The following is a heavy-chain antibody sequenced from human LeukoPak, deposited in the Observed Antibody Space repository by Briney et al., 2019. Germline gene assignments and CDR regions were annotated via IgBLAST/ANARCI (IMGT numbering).Heavy chain of an antibody. D-gene: IGHD2-21*02. CDR2: IKQDGSEQ. V-gene: IGHV3-7*03. Sequence: GGSLRLSCAASGFTFSSYAMSWVRQAPGKGLEWVASIKQDGSEQYYADSVKGRFTISRDNAKTSMHLEMNSLRVQDTAVYYCTRDRALYCGGDCYTGYFDYWGQGTLVTVSS. CDR3: TRDRALYCGGDCYTGYFDY. J-gene: IGHJ4*02. CDR1: GFTFSSYA.